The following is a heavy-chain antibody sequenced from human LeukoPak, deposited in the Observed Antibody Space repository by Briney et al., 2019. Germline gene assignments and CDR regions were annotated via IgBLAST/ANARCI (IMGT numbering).Heavy chain of an antibody. J-gene: IGHJ3*02. Sequence: SETLSLTCTVSGGSISSSSYYWGWIRQPPGKGLEWIGSIYYSGSTYYTPSLKSRVTISVDTSKNQFSLKLSSVTAADTAVYYCARDIVDTAMVNDAFDIWGQGTMVTVSS. D-gene: IGHD5-18*01. CDR3: ARDIVDTAMVNDAFDI. CDR2: IYYSGST. CDR1: GGSISSSSYY. V-gene: IGHV4-39*07.